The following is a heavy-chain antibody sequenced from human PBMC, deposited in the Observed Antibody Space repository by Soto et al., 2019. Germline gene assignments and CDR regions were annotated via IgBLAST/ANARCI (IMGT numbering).Heavy chain of an antibody. CDR2: INPSGGST. J-gene: IGHJ6*02. CDR1: GYPFTSYY. V-gene: IGHV1-46*01. CDR3: ARWVTAGYYYYGMDV. Sequence: GASVKVSCKASGYPFTSYYMHWVRQAPGQGLEWMGIINPSGGSTSYAQKFQGRVTMTRDTSTSTVYMELSSLRSEDTAGYYCARWVTAGYYYYGMDVWGQGTTVTVSS. D-gene: IGHD2-21*02.